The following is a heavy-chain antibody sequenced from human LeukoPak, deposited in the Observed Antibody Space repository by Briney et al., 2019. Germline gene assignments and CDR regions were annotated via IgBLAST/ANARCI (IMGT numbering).Heavy chain of an antibody. V-gene: IGHV4-34*01. J-gene: IGHJ4*02. CDR1: GGSFSGYY. CDR3: AREPNTAIVNY. Sequence: SETLSLTCAVYGGSFSGYYWSWIRQPPGKGLEWIGEINHSGSTNYNPSLKSRVTISVDTSKNQFSLKLSSVTAADTAVYYCAREPNTAIVNYWGQGTPVTVSS. D-gene: IGHD5-18*01. CDR2: INHSGST.